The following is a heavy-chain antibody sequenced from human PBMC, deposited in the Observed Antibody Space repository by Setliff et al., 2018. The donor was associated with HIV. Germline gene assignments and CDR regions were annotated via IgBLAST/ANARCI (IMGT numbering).Heavy chain of an antibody. J-gene: IGHJ3*01. CDR1: GYTFTTYG. D-gene: IGHD3-3*01. Sequence: GASVKVSCKPSGYTFTTYGLSWVRQAPGQGLEWMGWISTYSDGTSSSQNLQGRLTMTTDTSTGTAYMELRSLRSDDTAVYYCARPLSTSYNFWGDAFAVWGQGTVVTVSS. V-gene: IGHV1-18*01. CDR2: ISTYSDGT. CDR3: ARPLSTSYNFWGDAFAV.